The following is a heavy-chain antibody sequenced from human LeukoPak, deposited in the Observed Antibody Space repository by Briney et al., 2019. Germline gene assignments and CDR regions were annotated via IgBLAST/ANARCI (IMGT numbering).Heavy chain of an antibody. CDR3: ATQNFDY. J-gene: IGHJ4*02. CDR2: ISNSGDST. CDR1: GFTLSSYA. Sequence: GRSLRLSCAASGFTLSSYAMSWVRQAPGQGLEWVSSISNSGDSTYYADSVKGRFTLSRDNSKSTLSLQMNSLRADDTAVYYCATQNFDYWGQGTLVTVSS. V-gene: IGHV3-23*01.